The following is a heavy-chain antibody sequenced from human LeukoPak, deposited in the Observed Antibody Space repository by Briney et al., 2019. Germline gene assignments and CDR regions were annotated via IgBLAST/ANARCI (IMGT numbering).Heavy chain of an antibody. J-gene: IGHJ5*02. V-gene: IGHV4-59*08. CDR3: ARHRESCSGGSCYSGIDWFDP. CDR2: IYYSGST. D-gene: IGHD2-15*01. Sequence: PSETLSLTCTVAGGSISSYYWSWIPPPPGEGLEWIGYIYYSGSTTYLRSLKSRVTISVDTSKNQFSLELSSVTAADTAVYYCARHRESCSGGSCYSGIDWFDPWGQGTLVTVSS. CDR1: GGSISSYY.